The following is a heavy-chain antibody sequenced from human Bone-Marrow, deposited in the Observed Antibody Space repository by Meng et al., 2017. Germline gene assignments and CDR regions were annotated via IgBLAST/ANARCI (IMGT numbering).Heavy chain of an antibody. D-gene: IGHD3-22*01. V-gene: IGHV5-51*01. J-gene: IGHJ4*02. Sequence: GESLKISCKGSGYSFTSYRIGWVRQMPGKGLEWMGIIYPGDSDTRYSPSFQGQVTISADKSISTAYLQWSSLKASDTAMYYCARGRTYYYDSSGYYYYPDFDYWGQGTLVTVSS. CDR3: ARGRTYYYDSSGYYYYPDFDY. CDR1: GYSFTSYR. CDR2: IYPGDSDT.